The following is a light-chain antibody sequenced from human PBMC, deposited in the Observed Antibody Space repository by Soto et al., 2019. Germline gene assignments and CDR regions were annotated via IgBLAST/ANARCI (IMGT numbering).Light chain of an antibody. J-gene: IGKJ5*01. Sequence: EIVMTQSPATLSVSPGERATLSCRASQNVSTYLAWYQQKPGQAPRLLIYDAFNRATGVPARFRGSGSGTDLNLKISGIEPEDFSVPSCKQRDTRPIPFRKRTRLE. V-gene: IGKV3-11*01. CDR2: DAF. CDR1: QNVSTY. CDR3: KQRDTRPIP.